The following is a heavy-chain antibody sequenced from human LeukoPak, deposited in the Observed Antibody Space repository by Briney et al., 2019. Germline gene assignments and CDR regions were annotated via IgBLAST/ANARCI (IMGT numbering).Heavy chain of an antibody. V-gene: IGHV3-23*01. D-gene: IGHD2-15*01. J-gene: IGHJ6*03. CDR1: GFTVSSNY. CDR3: AKNGDRGAYCSGGSCYPYYYYNMDV. Sequence: GGSLRLSCAASGFTVSSNYMSWVRQAPGKGLEWVSAISSTGGTAYYADSVKGRFTISRDNSKNTLYLQMNSLRAEDTAIYYCAKNGDRGAYCSGGSCYPYYYYNMDVWGKGTTVTI. CDR2: ISSTGGTA.